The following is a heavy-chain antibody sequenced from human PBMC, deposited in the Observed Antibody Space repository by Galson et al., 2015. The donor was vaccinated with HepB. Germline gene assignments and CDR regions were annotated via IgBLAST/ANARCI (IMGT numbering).Heavy chain of an antibody. CDR3: ARAGLGSDWYNPRYYYYGLDV. CDR2: VNTYNQNT. J-gene: IGHJ6*02. Sequence: SVKVSCKASGYTFSSYPITWVRQAPGHGLEWMGWVNTYNQNTNYAEKFQGRVTMTTDTSTSTAFMELRSLTSDDTAVYYCARAGLGSDWYNPRYYYYGLDVWGQGTTVTVSS. CDR1: GYTFSSYP. D-gene: IGHD6-19*01. V-gene: IGHV1-18*01.